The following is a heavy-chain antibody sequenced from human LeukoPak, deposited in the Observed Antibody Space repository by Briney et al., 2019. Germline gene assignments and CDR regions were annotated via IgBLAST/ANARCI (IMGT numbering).Heavy chain of an antibody. Sequence: GWSLRLSCAASGFTFSSYAMSWVRQAPGKGLEWVSAISGSGGSTYYADSVKGRFTISRDNSKNTLYLQMNSLTAEDTAVYYCEKDPLSGFNWFAPWGQGTLVTVSS. CDR2: ISGSGGST. V-gene: IGHV3-23*01. CDR1: GFTFSSYA. CDR3: EKDPLSGFNWFAP. J-gene: IGHJ5*02. D-gene: IGHD2/OR15-2a*01.